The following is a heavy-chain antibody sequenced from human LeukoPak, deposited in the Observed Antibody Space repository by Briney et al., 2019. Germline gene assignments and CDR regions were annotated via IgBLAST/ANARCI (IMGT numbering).Heavy chain of an antibody. V-gene: IGHV3-48*01. J-gene: IGHJ1*01. CDR1: GFTFSSYS. Sequence: GGSLRLSCAASGFTFSSYSMNWVRQAPGKGLEWVSYISSSSSTIYYADSVKGRFTFSRDNAKSSLYLQMNSLRAEDTAVYYCARAGITTTGPLFQHWGQGTLVTVSS. CDR3: ARAGITTTGPLFQH. CDR2: ISSSSSTI. D-gene: IGHD6-13*01.